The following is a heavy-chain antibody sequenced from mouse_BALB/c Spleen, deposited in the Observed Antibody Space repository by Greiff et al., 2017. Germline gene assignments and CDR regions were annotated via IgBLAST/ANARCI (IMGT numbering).Heavy chain of an antibody. V-gene: IGHV14-3*02. CDR1: GFNIKDTY. Sequence: VQLQQSGAEPVKPGASVKLSCTASGFNIKDTYMHWVKQRPEQGLEWIGRIDPANGNTKYDPKFQGKATITADTSSNTAYLQLSSLTSEDTAVYYCAREGYYEYYYAMDYWGQGTSVTVSS. CDR2: IDPANGNT. CDR3: AREGYYEYYYAMDY. D-gene: IGHD2-3*01. J-gene: IGHJ4*01.